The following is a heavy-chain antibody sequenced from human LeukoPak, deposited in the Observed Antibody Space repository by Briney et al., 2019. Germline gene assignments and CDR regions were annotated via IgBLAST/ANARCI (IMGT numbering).Heavy chain of an antibody. CDR2: IIPIFGTA. CDR1: GGTFSSYA. Sequence: ASVKVSCKASGGTFSSYAISWVRQAPGQGLEWMGGIIPIFGTANYAQKFQGRVTITADGSTSTAYMELSSLRSEDTAVYYCAREYCSSTSCYRNWFDPWGQGTLVTVSS. J-gene: IGHJ5*02. CDR3: AREYCSSTSCYRNWFDP. D-gene: IGHD2-2*01. V-gene: IGHV1-69*13.